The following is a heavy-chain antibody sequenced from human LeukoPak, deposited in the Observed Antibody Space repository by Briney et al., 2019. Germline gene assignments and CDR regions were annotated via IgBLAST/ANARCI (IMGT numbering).Heavy chain of an antibody. V-gene: IGHV3-74*01. CDR3: ARHYYDSGSYYTTEY. D-gene: IGHD3-22*01. CDR1: GFTFSSYW. J-gene: IGHJ4*02. Sequence: GGSLRLSCAASGFTFSSYWMHWVRQAPGKGREWVSCISSDGISTFYADSVKGRFTISRDNAKNTLYLQMNSLRAEDTAVYYCARHYYDSGSYYTTEYWGQGTRVTVSS. CDR2: ISSDGIST.